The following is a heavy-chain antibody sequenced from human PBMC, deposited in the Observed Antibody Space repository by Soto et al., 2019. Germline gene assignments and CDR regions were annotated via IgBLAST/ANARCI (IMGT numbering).Heavy chain of an antibody. CDR3: ARVPLGFLEGGMDV. D-gene: IGHD3-3*01. Sequence: QEQLVQSGAEVKKPGASVKVSCKASGYTFSGYYIHWLRQAPGQGLEWMGWINPNSGGTNYAQKFQGWVTMTRDTSISTTYMELSRLRSDDTAVYYCARVPLGFLEGGMDVWGQGTTVTVSS. CDR1: GYTFSGYY. CDR2: INPNSGGT. J-gene: IGHJ6*02. V-gene: IGHV1-2*04.